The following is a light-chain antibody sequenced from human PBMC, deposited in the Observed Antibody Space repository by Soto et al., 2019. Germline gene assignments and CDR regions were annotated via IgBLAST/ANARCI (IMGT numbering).Light chain of an antibody. CDR1: SSDVGAYNY. CDR3: SSYTTSSTSYV. CDR2: EVD. J-gene: IGLJ1*01. Sequence: QSALTQPASVSGSPGQSLTISCTGSSSDVGAYNYVSWYQQHPGKAPKLMIYEVDNRPSGVSNRFSGSKSGNTASLTISGLQAEDEADYYCSSYTTSSTSYVFGSGTKVTVL. V-gene: IGLV2-14*01.